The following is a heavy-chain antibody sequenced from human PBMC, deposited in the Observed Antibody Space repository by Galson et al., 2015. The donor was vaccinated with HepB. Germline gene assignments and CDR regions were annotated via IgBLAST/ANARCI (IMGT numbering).Heavy chain of an antibody. V-gene: IGHV5-10-1*01. Sequence: QSGAEVKKPGESLRISCKGSGYSFTSYWIGWVRQMPGKGLEWMGRIDPSDSYTNYSPSFQGHVTISADKSISTAYLQWSSLKASDTAMYYCACSTLGSRQVRTYYYYYMDVWGKGTTVTVSS. D-gene: IGHD1-7*01. CDR1: GYSFTSYW. CDR3: ACSTLGSRQVRTYYYYYMDV. J-gene: IGHJ6*03. CDR2: IDPSDSYT.